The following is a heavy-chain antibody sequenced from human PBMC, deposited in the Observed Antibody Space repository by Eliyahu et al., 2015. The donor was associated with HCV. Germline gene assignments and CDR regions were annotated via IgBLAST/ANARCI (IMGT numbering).Heavy chain of an antibody. CDR1: GGSFSGSY. V-gene: IGHV4-34*02. CDR3: ARELDGSGTSLDY. CDR2: INHSGSA. D-gene: IGHD3-10*01. J-gene: IGHJ4*02. Sequence: QVQLQQWGAGLLKPSETLSLTCAVYGGSFSGSYWXWIRQPPGKGLEWIGEINHSGSANYNPSLKSRVTMSVDTSKNQFSLKLSSVTAADTAVYYCARELDGSGTSLDYWGQGTLVTVSS.